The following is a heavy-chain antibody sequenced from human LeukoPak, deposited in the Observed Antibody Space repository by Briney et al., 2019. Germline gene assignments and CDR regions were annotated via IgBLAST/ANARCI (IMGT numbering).Heavy chain of an antibody. CDR2: INPNSGGT. D-gene: IGHD3-22*01. J-gene: IGHJ3*02. CDR1: GYTFTGYH. Sequence: ASVKVSCKASGYTFTGYHMHWVRQAPGQGLEWMGWINPNSGGTNYAQKFQGWVTMTRDTSISTAYMELSRLRSDDTAVYYCATIGGYDSSGQQPDAFDIWGQGTMVTVSS. CDR3: ATIGGYDSSGQQPDAFDI. V-gene: IGHV1-2*04.